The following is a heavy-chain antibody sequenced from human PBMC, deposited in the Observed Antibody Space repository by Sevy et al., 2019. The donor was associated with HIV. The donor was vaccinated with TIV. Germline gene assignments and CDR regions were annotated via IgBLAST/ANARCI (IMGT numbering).Heavy chain of an antibody. J-gene: IGHJ6*02. CDR1: GGSISSYY. Sequence: SETLSLTCTVSGGSISSYYWSWIRQPPGKGLEWIGYIYYSGSTNYNPSLKSRVTISVDTSKNQFSLKLSSMTAADTAVYYCARDIYSSGWSIGGGMDVWGQGTTVTVSS. CDR2: IYYSGST. D-gene: IGHD6-19*01. CDR3: ARDIYSSGWSIGGGMDV. V-gene: IGHV4-59*13.